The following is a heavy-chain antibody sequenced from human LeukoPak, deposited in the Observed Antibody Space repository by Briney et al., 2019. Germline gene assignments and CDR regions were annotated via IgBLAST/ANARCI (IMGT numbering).Heavy chain of an antibody. CDR1: GFTFSTYA. V-gene: IGHV3-30*04. CDR2: ISYDGSNK. CDR3: ARAAADRYYYYMDV. Sequence: GGSLRLSCAASGFTFSTYAMHWVRQAPGKGLEWVAVISYDGSNKYYADSVKGRFTISRDNSKNTLYLQMNSLRSEDTAVYYCARAAADRYYYYMDVWGKGTTVTVSS. J-gene: IGHJ6*03. D-gene: IGHD6-13*01.